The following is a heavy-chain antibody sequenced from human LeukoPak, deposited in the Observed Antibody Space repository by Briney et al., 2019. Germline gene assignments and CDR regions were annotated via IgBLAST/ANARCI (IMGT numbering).Heavy chain of an antibody. J-gene: IGHJ4*02. CDR2: INPSGGST. CDR1: GYTFTSYG. CDR3: ARAPYYYDSSGDLYYFDY. D-gene: IGHD3-22*01. V-gene: IGHV1-46*01. Sequence: ASVKVSCKASGYTFTSYGISWVRQAPGQGLEWMGIINPSGGSTSYAQKFQGRVTMTRDTSTSTVYMELSSLRSEDTAVYYCARAPYYYDSSGDLYYFDYWGQGTLVTVSS.